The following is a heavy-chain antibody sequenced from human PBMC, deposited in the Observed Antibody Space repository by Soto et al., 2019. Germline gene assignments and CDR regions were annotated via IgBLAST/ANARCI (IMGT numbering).Heavy chain of an antibody. Sequence: QVQLVQSGAGVKKPGASVKVSCKASGYTFTSYGISWVRQAPGQGLEWMGWISAYNGNTNYAQKLQGRVTMTTDTSTSTAYMELRSLRSDDTAVYYCARDVAAAGKENWFDPWGQGTLVTVSS. J-gene: IGHJ5*02. D-gene: IGHD6-13*01. V-gene: IGHV1-18*01. CDR1: GYTFTSYG. CDR3: ARDVAAAGKENWFDP. CDR2: ISAYNGNT.